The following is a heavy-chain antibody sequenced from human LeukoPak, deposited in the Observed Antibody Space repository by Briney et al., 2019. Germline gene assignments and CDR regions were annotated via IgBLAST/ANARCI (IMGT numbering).Heavy chain of an antibody. V-gene: IGHV3-30*02. Sequence: GGSLRLSCAASGFTFSSYGMHWVRQAPGKGLEWVAFIRYDGSNKYYADSVKGRFTISRDNSKNTLYLQMNSLRAEDTAVYYCAKSGSSSWYFLDYWGQGTLVTVSS. CDR2: IRYDGSNK. CDR3: AKSGSSSWYFLDY. J-gene: IGHJ4*02. D-gene: IGHD6-13*01. CDR1: GFTFSSYG.